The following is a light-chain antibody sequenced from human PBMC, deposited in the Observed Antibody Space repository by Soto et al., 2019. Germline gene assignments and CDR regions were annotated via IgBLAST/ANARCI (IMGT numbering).Light chain of an antibody. CDR3: QQCGSAGT. CDR2: GAS. CDR1: QSVSNNY. J-gene: IGKJ1*01. V-gene: IGKV3-20*01. Sequence: LTQTPRTLALSPKKRATLSCRASQSVSNNYLAWYQQKPGQAPRLLIYGASNRATGIPDRFSGSGCGADFILMRCRLEPGDFAVFYEQQCGSAGTFGQGTKVDIK.